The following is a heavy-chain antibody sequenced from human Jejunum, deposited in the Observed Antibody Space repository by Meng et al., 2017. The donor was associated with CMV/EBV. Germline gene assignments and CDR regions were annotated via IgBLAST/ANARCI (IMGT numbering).Heavy chain of an antibody. Sequence: GFSLSTSGVGVGWIRPPPGKALEWLALIFWDDDKRYSPSLKSRLTITKDASKNQVVLTLTNVDPADTATYFCAHSDLFGGVVVPFDSWGQGTLVTVSS. J-gene: IGHJ4*02. CDR3: AHSDLFGGVVVPFDS. V-gene: IGHV2-5*02. D-gene: IGHD3-16*02. CDR2: IFWDDDK. CDR1: GFSLSTSGVG.